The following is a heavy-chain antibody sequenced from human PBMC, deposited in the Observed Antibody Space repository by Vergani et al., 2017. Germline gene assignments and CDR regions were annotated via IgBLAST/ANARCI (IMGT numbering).Heavy chain of an antibody. CDR1: GYTFSSYY. J-gene: IGHJ6*02. CDR3: ARSDFPGYGMDV. CDR2: INPSGAGA. Sequence: QVQLVQSGAEVKKPGASAKVSCKASGYTFSSYYMSWVRQAPGQGLEWMGIINPSGAGATYAQKFQGRVTMTRDTSTSTFYLELSSLRSEDTAVYYCARSDFPGYGMDVWGQGTTVTVSS. V-gene: IGHV1-46*01.